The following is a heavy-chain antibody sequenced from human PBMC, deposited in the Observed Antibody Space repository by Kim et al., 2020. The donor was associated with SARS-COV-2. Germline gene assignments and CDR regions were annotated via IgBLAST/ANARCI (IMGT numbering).Heavy chain of an antibody. CDR3: AKAFRGYDYVWGSYTYGMDV. D-gene: IGHD3-16*01. V-gene: IGHV3-23*01. CDR2: ISGSGGST. J-gene: IGHJ6*02. CDR1: GFTFSSYA. Sequence: GGSLRLSCAASGFTFSSYAMSWVRQAPGKGLEWVSAISGSGGSTYYADSVKGRFTISRDNSKNTLYLQMNSLRAEDTAVYYCAKAFRGYDYVWGSYTYGMDVWGQGTTVTVSS.